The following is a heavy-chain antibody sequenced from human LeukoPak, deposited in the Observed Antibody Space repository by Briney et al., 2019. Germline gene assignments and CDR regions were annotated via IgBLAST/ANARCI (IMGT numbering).Heavy chain of an antibody. V-gene: IGHV1-24*01. CDR1: GYTLTELS. CDR3: ATPPQYCSGGSCFAY. CDR2: FDPEGGET. D-gene: IGHD2-15*01. Sequence: ASVKVSCKVSGYTLTELSMHWVRQAPGKGLEWMGGFDPEGGETIYAQKFQGRVTMTEDTSTDTAYMELSSLRSEDTAVYYCATPPQYCSGGSCFAYWGQGTLVTVSS. J-gene: IGHJ4*02.